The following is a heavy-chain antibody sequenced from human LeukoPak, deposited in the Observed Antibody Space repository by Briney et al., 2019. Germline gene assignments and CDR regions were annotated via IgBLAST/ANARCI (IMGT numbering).Heavy chain of an antibody. CDR1: GFTFSSYW. V-gene: IGHV3-7*03. D-gene: IGHD6-19*01. J-gene: IGHJ4*02. CDR3: ARDLSQWLPNLGNYFDY. Sequence: PGGSLRLSCAASGFTFSSYWMSWVRQAPGKGLEWVANIKQDGSEKYYVDSVKGRFTISRDNARNSLYLQMNSLRAEDTAVYYCARDLSQWLPNLGNYFDYWGQGTLATVSS. CDR2: IKQDGSEK.